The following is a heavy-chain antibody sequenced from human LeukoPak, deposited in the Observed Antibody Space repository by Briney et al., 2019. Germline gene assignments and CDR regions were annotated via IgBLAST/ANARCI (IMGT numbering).Heavy chain of an antibody. CDR2: IKQDGSEK. Sequence: PGGSLRLSCAASGFTFSSYWMSWVRQAPGKGLEWVANIKQDGSEKYYVDSVKGRFTISRDNAKNSLYLQMNSLRAEDTAVYYCARALLGAVSNWFDPWGQGTLVTVSS. V-gene: IGHV3-7*01. J-gene: IGHJ5*02. CDR1: GFTFSSYW. CDR3: ARALLGAVSNWFDP. D-gene: IGHD6-19*01.